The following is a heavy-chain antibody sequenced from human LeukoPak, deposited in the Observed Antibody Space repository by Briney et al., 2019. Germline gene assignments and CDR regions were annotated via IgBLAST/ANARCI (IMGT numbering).Heavy chain of an antibody. D-gene: IGHD3-10*01. J-gene: IGHJ4*02. Sequence: GGSLRLSCAASGFTFSSYAMSWVRQAPGKGLEWVSAISGSGGRTNYADSVKGRFTISRDNSKNTLYLQMNSLRAEDRAVYYCAKVTGYGSGSYYNGYFDYWGQGTMVTVSS. CDR1: GFTFSSYA. V-gene: IGHV3-23*01. CDR2: ISGSGGRT. CDR3: AKVTGYGSGSYYNGYFDY.